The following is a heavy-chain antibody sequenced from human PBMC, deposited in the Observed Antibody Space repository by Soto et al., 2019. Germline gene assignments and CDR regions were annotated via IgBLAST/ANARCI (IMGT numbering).Heavy chain of an antibody. CDR2: IIPIFGTA. J-gene: IGHJ4*02. CDR3: ARNLAAAGKFDY. Sequence: SVKVSCKASGGTFSSYAISWVRQAPGQGLEWMGGIIPIFGTANYAQKFQGRVTITADKSTSTAYMELSSLRSEDTAVYYCARNLAAAGKFDYWGQGTLVTVSS. D-gene: IGHD6-13*01. V-gene: IGHV1-69*06. CDR1: GGTFSSYA.